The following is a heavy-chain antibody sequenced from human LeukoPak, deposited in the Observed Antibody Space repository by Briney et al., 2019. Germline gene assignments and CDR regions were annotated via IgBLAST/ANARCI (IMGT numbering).Heavy chain of an antibody. CDR1: GGSISSYY. V-gene: IGHV4-4*07. CDR2: IYTSGST. J-gene: IGHJ6*03. D-gene: IGHD5-18*01. CDR3: ARTTEGGYTYDYLYYYYMDV. Sequence: PSETLSLTCTVSGGSISSYYWSWIRQPAGKGLEWIGRIYTSGSTNYNPSLKSRVTISVDTSKNQFSLKLSSVTAADTAVYYCARTTEGGYTYDYLYYYYMDVWGKGTTVTISS.